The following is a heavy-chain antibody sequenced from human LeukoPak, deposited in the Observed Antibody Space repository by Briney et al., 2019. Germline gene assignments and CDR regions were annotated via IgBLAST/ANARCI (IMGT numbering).Heavy chain of an antibody. CDR3: AKDYRIGYSDHFDY. CDR2: IYESGQTT. Sequence: GGSLRLSCVGSGFTFSSHAMSWVRQAPEKGLEWVSGIYESGQTTHYADSVKGRFSISRDNSKNTLYLQMDSLRGEDTAIYYCAKDYRIGYSDHFDYWGQGALVTVSS. V-gene: IGHV3-23*01. J-gene: IGHJ4*02. D-gene: IGHD2-21*01. CDR1: GFTFSSHA.